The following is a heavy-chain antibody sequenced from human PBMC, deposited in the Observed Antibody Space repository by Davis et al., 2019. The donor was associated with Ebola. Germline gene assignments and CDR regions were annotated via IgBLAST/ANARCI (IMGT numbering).Heavy chain of an antibody. D-gene: IGHD5-18*01. J-gene: IGHJ6*02. CDR1: GYTFTRYA. CDR2: INAGNGNT. V-gene: IGHV1-3*01. CDR3: ARVSVDTAMVTGYYYYGMDV. Sequence: AASVTVSCKASGYTFTRYAMHWVRQAPGQRLEWMGWINAGNGNTKYSQKFQGRVTITRDTSASTAYMELSSLRSEDTAVYYCARVSVDTAMVTGYYYYGMDVWGQGTTVTVSS.